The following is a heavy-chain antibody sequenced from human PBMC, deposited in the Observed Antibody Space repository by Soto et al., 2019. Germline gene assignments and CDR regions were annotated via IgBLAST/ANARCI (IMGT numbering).Heavy chain of an antibody. CDR1: GGSISRNDYC. V-gene: IGHV4-30-4*01. D-gene: IGHD7-27*01. J-gene: IGHJ4*02. CDR3: ARGPSGDKVDY. Sequence: QVQLQESGPGLVKPSQTLSLTCNVSGGSISRNDYCRGWIRQPPDRGLEWIGHLYDGGTTYSNPSLKSRITTSVDTAKTQSYLKMNSVSAADTAVYYCARGPSGDKVDYWGQGILVTVSS. CDR2: LYDGGTT.